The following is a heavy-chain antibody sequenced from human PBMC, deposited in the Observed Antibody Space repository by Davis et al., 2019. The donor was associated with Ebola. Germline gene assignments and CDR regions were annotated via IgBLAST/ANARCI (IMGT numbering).Heavy chain of an antibody. CDR3: VKEGADSVVIPAAFDP. V-gene: IGHV3-21*01. Sequence: GGSLRLSCAASGFTFSRHTMNWVRQAPGEGLEWVASISSGSSYIDYADSVKDRFTISRDNAKNSLYLEMSNLRAEDTAVYYCVKEGADSVVIPAAFDPWGQGTLVTVSS. CDR1: GFTFSRHT. D-gene: IGHD3-16*02. CDR2: ISSGSSYI. J-gene: IGHJ5*02.